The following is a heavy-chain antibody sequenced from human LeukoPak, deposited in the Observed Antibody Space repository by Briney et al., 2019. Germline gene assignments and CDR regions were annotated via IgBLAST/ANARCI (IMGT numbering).Heavy chain of an antibody. J-gene: IGHJ4*02. CDR1: GFTFSRFA. CDR3: AKALAVYCDSASCQHYFDY. V-gene: IGHV3-23*01. Sequence: PGGSLRLSCAASGFTFSRFAMSWVRQAPGKGLEWVSAIIDIGSSTYYPDSVKGRFTISRDNSKNTLSLQMNSLSAEDTAVYYCAKALAVYCDSASCQHYFDYWGQGTLVTVSS. CDR2: IIDIGSST. D-gene: IGHD2-2*01.